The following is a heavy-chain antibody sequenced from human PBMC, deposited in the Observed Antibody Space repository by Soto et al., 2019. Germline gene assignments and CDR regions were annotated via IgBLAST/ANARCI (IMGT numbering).Heavy chain of an antibody. Sequence: EVQLLESGGGLVQPGGSLRLSCAASGFTFSSYAMSWVRLAPGKGLEWVSAISGSGDSTYYADSVKGRFTISRDNSKYWVCLQINSLRAEETAVYYCAKYWYSSGWPFDYWGLGTLVTVSS. CDR3: AKYWYSSGWPFDY. D-gene: IGHD6-19*01. V-gene: IGHV3-23*01. CDR1: GFTFSSYA. CDR2: ISGSGDST. J-gene: IGHJ4*02.